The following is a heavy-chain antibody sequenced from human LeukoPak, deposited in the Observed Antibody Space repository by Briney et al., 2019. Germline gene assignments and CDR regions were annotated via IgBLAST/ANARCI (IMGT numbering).Heavy chain of an antibody. CDR1: GFTFNSYA. Sequence: AGGSLRLSCAASGFTFNSYAMSWARQAPGKGLEWVSAISGSGGSTYYADSVKGRFTISRDNSKNTLYLQMNSLRAEDTAVYYCTKGTIWLPFDYWGQGTLVTVSS. CDR2: ISGSGGST. V-gene: IGHV3-23*01. D-gene: IGHD5-18*01. J-gene: IGHJ4*02. CDR3: TKGTIWLPFDY.